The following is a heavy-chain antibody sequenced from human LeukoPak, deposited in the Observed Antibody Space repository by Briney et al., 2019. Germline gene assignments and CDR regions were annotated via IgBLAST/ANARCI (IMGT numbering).Heavy chain of an antibody. CDR3: ARDLGDGAFDI. J-gene: IGHJ3*02. CDR2: IYYSGST. CDR1: GGSISSSSYY. Sequence: SETLSLTCTVSGGSISSSSYYWGWIRQPPGKGLEWIGSIYYSGSTYYNPSLKSRVTISVDTSKNQFSLKLSSVTAADTAVYYCARDLGDGAFDIWGQGTMVTVSS. V-gene: IGHV4-39*07.